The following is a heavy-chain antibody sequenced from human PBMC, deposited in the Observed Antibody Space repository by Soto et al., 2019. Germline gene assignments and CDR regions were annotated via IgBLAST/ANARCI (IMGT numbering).Heavy chain of an antibody. CDR3: ASLFGPHSNRFDP. D-gene: IGHD3-3*01. CDR1: GYSFTSYW. V-gene: IGHV5-51*01. CDR2: IYPGDSDT. J-gene: IGHJ5*02. Sequence: LGESLKISCKGSGYSFTSYWIGWVRQMPGKGLEWMGIIYPGDSDTRYSPSFQGQVTISADKYISTAYLQWSSLKASDTAMYYCASLFGPHSNRFDPWGQGNLVTVSS.